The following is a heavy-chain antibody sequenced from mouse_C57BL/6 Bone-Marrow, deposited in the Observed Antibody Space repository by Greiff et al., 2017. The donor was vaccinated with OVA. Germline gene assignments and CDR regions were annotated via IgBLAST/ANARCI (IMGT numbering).Heavy chain of an antibody. Sequence: QVQLQQSGAELVKPGASVTLSCKASGYTFTEYTIHWVKQRSGQGLEWIGWFYPGSGSIKYNEKFKDKATLTADKSSSTVYMELSRLTSEDSAVYFCARHTFYDGYPFYARDYWGQGTSVTVSS. J-gene: IGHJ4*01. V-gene: IGHV1-62-2*01. D-gene: IGHD2-3*01. CDR3: ARHTFYDGYPFYARDY. CDR2: FYPGSGSI. CDR1: GYTFTEYT.